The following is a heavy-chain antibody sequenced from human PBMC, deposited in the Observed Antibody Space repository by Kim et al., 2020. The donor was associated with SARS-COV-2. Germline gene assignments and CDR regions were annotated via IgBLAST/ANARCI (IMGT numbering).Heavy chain of an antibody. Sequence: GGSLRLSCAASGFTFSSYAMHWVRQAPGKGLEWVAVISYDGSNKYYADSVKGRFTISRDNSKNTLYLQMNSLRAEDTAVYYCARDVRDIVVVPAQLPWADYGMDVWGQGTTVTVSS. J-gene: IGHJ6*02. V-gene: IGHV3-30-3*01. CDR3: ARDVRDIVVVPAQLPWADYGMDV. CDR1: GFTFSSYA. CDR2: ISYDGSNK. D-gene: IGHD2-2*01.